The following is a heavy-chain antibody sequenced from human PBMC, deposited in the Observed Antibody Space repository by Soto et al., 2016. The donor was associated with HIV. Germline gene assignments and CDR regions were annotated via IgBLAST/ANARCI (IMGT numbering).Heavy chain of an antibody. CDR1: GSTINSYY. CDR3: ARVTDNNNFLTGHQSEYHSGRR. J-gene: IGHJ6*03. CDR2: IYYSGST. Sequence: QVQLKESGPGLVKPSETLSLNCSVSGSTINSYYWSWIRQTPGKGFEWIGNIYYSGSTNYNPSLKSRVTILVDMSKRQFFLEMRSVSAADTAVYYCARVTDNNNFLTGHQSEYHSGRRGDKGIT. D-gene: IGHD1-20*01. V-gene: IGHV4-59*01.